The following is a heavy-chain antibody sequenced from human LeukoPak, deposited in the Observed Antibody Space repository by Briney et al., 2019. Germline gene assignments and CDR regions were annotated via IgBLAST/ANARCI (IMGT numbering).Heavy chain of an antibody. CDR2: ISSSGSTI. J-gene: IGHJ6*04. CDR1: GFTFSSYW. D-gene: IGHD3-10*02. CDR3: AELGITMIGGV. Sequence: YPGGSLRLSCAASGFTFSSYWMSWVRQAPGKGLEWVSYISSSGSTIYYADSVKGRFTISRDNAKNSLYLQMNSLRAEDTAVYYCAELGITMIGGVWGKGTTVTISS. V-gene: IGHV3-48*04.